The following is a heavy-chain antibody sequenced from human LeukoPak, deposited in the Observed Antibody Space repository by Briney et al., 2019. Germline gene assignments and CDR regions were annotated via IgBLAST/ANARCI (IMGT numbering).Heavy chain of an antibody. Sequence: ASVKVSCKASGYTFTGYYMHWVRQAPGQGLEWMGRINPNSGGTNYAQKFQGRVTMTRDTSISTAYMELSRLRSDDTAVYYCARSVQRYCSGGSCYEVQWFDPWGQGTLVTVSS. J-gene: IGHJ5*02. CDR2: INPNSGGT. CDR3: ARSVQRYCSGGSCYEVQWFDP. CDR1: GYTFTGYY. D-gene: IGHD2-15*01. V-gene: IGHV1-2*06.